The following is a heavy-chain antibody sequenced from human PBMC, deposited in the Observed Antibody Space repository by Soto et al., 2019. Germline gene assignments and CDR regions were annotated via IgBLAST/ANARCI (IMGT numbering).Heavy chain of an antibody. CDR2: ISYDGSEE. D-gene: IGHD2-2*01. CDR1: GFSFRSYG. J-gene: IGHJ4*02. CDR3: ARDPVIKISLTPSSLDY. V-gene: IGHV3-30*03. Sequence: GGSLRLSCAASGFSFRSYGMHWVRQAPGRGLEWVALISYDGSEEAYADSVKGRFTISRDNSKNTVHLQMNSLRPDDTAVYFCARDPVIKISLTPSSLDYWGQGTLVTVSS.